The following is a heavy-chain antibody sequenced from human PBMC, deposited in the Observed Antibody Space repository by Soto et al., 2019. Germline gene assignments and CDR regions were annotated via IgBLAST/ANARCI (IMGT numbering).Heavy chain of an antibody. V-gene: IGHV1-18*01. J-gene: IGHJ6*02. CDR1: GYTFTSYG. D-gene: IGHD6-13*01. Sequence: QVQLVQSGAEVKKPGASVKVSCKASGYTFTSYGISWVRQAPGQGLEWMGWISAYNGNTNYAQKLQGRVTMTTDTYTSTAYMELRSLRSDYRARYYCARAWAAAGIACDYCMDVWGQGSTVTVSS. CDR3: ARAWAAAGIACDYCMDV. CDR2: ISAYNGNT.